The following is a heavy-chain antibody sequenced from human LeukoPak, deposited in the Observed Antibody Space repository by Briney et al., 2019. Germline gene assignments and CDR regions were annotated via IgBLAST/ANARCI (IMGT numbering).Heavy chain of an antibody. CDR3: ARAMAGYSSSWYGPHPHYFDY. V-gene: IGHV4-34*01. CDR2: INHSGST. D-gene: IGHD6-13*01. Sequence: PSETLSLTCAVYGGSFSGYYWSWLRQPPGKGLEWIGEINHSGSTNYNPSLKSRVTISVDTSKNQFSLKLSSVTAADTAVYYCARAMAGYSSSWYGPHPHYFDYWGQGTLVTVSS. CDR1: GGSFSGYY. J-gene: IGHJ4*02.